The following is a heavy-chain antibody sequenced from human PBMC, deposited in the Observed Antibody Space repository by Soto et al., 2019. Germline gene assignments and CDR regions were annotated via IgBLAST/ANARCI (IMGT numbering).Heavy chain of an antibody. Sequence: PGGSLRLSCAASGFTFSSYSMNWVRQAPGKGLEWVSYISSSSSTIYYADSVKGRFTISRDNAKNSLYLQMNSLRDEDTAVYYCARDDCSSTSCLYYYYGMDVWGQGTTVTVS. CDR1: GFTFSSYS. V-gene: IGHV3-48*02. J-gene: IGHJ6*02. D-gene: IGHD2-2*01. CDR3: ARDDCSSTSCLYYYYGMDV. CDR2: ISSSSSTI.